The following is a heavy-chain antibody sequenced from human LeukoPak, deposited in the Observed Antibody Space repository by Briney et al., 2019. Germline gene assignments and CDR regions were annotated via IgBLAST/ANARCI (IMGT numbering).Heavy chain of an antibody. D-gene: IGHD3-10*01. CDR3: ATPRGGSGSYLYDC. CDR1: GYTLTELS. Sequence: ASVKVSCKVSGYTLTELSMHWVRQAPGKGLEWMGGFDPEDGETIYAQKFQGRVTMTEDTSTDTAYMELSSLRSEDTAVYYCATPRGGSGSYLYDCWGQGTLVTVSS. V-gene: IGHV1-24*01. J-gene: IGHJ4*02. CDR2: FDPEDGET.